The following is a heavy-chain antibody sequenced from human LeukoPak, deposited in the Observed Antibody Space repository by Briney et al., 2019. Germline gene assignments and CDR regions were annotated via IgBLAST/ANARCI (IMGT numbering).Heavy chain of an antibody. CDR1: GFTFSSYS. J-gene: IGHJ5*02. CDR3: ARDSLQGWFDP. CDR2: ISSSSSYI. Sequence: GGSLRLSCAAPGFTFSSYSMNWVRQAPGKGLEWVSSISSSSSYIYYADSVKGRFTISRDNAKNSLYLQMNSLRAEDTAVYYCARDSLQGWFDPWGQGTLVTVSS. D-gene: IGHD3-16*02. V-gene: IGHV3-21*01.